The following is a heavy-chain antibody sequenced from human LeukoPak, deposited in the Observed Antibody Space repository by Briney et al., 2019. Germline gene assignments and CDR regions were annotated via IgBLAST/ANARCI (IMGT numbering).Heavy chain of an antibody. J-gene: IGHJ4*02. CDR3: ARGHYSSGWRRSTPFDY. Sequence: SETLSLTCAVYGGSFSGYYWSWIRQPPGKGLEWIGEINHSGSTNYNPSLKSRVTISVDTSKNQSSLKLSSVTAADTAVYYCARGHYSSGWRRSTPFDYWGQGTLVTVSS. D-gene: IGHD6-19*01. V-gene: IGHV4-34*01. CDR1: GGSFSGYY. CDR2: INHSGST.